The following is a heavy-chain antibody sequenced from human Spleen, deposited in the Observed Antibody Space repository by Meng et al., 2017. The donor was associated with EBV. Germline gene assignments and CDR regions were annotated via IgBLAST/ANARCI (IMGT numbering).Heavy chain of an antibody. CDR1: GGSFNSDA. D-gene: IGHD3-10*01. V-gene: IGHV1-69*06. Sequence: VELLPLVDEVRKPGYSVKVSCKTSGGSFNSDAISWVRQAPGQGLEWIGGLIPMLGAPNYAQKFQDRVTIIADKSTSTHYMELSSLRSDDTAVYYCASESGRGYTPDYWGRGTLVTVSS. J-gene: IGHJ4*02. CDR3: ASESGRGYTPDY. CDR2: LIPMLGAP.